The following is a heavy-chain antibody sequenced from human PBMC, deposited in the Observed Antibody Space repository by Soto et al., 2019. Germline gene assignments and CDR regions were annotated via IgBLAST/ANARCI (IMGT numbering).Heavy chain of an antibody. CDR2: ISYGATP. CDR1: GASISTSPYN. J-gene: IGHJ5*02. D-gene: IGHD1-1*01. V-gene: IGHV4-39*01. CDR3: ARPTTGFPNWLDR. Sequence: SETLSLTCSVSGASISTSPYNWGWIRQPPKKGLEWIGTISYGATPYSTASLESRVTMSVDTAKNQFSLKLSSVTAADTAVYSCARPTTGFPNWLDRWGLGTLVTVYS.